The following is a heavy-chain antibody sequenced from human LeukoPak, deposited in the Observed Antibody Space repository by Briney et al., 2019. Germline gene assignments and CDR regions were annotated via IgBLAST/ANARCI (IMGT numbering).Heavy chain of an antibody. Sequence: PGRSLRLSCAASGFTFSSYAMHWVRQAPGKGLEWVSAISGSGGSTYYADSVKGRFTISRDNSKNTLYLQMNSLRAEDTAVYYCATLITMIVVVIPPQDYWGQGTLVTVSS. D-gene: IGHD3-22*01. J-gene: IGHJ4*02. CDR2: ISGSGGST. CDR1: GFTFSSYA. CDR3: ATLITMIVVVIPPQDY. V-gene: IGHV3-23*01.